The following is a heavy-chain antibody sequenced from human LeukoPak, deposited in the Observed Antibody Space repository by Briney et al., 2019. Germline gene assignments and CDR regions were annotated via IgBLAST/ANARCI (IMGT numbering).Heavy chain of an antibody. CDR1: GGSIRSNSEY. CDR3: ARPYGGNPGYFDY. J-gene: IGHJ4*02. V-gene: IGHV4-39*01. Sequence: SETLSLTCTVSGGSIRSNSEYCGWIRQPPGKGLEWIGNIYYSGTTYYNPSLKSRVTISVDTSKSQFSLKLSSVTAADTAVYYCARPYGGNPGYFDYWGQGTLVTVSS. CDR2: IYYSGTT. D-gene: IGHD4-23*01.